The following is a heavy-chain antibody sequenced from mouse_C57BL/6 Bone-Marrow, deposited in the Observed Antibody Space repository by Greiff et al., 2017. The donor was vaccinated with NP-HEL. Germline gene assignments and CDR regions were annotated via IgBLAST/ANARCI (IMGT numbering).Heavy chain of an antibody. J-gene: IGHJ2*01. D-gene: IGHD1-1*01. V-gene: IGHV14-1*01. CDR1: GFKIKDYY. CDR2: IDPEDGDT. Sequence: DVKLQESGAELVRPGASVKLSCTASGFKIKDYYMHWVKQRPEQGLEWIGRIDPEDGDTEYAPKFQGKATMTADTSSNTAYLQLSSLTSEDTAVYYCTPILLRYDYFDYWGQGTTLTVSS. CDR3: TPILLRYDYFDY.